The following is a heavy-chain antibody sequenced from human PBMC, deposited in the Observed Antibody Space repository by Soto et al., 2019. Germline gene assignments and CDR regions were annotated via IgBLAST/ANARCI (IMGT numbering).Heavy chain of an antibody. D-gene: IGHD3-9*01. V-gene: IGHV4-30-4*01. CDR2: IYYSGST. CDR1: GGSISSGVYS. J-gene: IGHJ4*02. Sequence: SESLALTCTVSGGSISSGVYSGGWIRQPPGKGLEWIGYIYYSGSTYYNPSLKSRVTISVDTSKNQFSLKLSSVTAADTAVYYCARAKVLRYSDWSAELNYYFDYWGQGTLVTVSS. CDR3: ARAKVLRYSDWSAELNYYFDY.